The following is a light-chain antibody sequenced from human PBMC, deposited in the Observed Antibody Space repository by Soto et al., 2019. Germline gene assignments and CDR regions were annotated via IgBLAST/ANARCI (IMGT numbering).Light chain of an antibody. J-gene: IGLJ2*01. CDR3: ISYAGSNNWI. Sequence: QSALTQPPSASGSPGQSVTISCTGTSSDVGGYNYVSWYQQHPGKAPKLMIYEVTKRPSWVPDRFSGSKSGNTASLTVSWLQAEDEADYFCISYAGSNNWIFGGGTKLTVL. V-gene: IGLV2-8*01. CDR2: EVT. CDR1: SSDVGGYNY.